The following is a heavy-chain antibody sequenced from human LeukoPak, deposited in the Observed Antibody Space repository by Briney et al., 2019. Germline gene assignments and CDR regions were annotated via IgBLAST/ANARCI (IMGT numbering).Heavy chain of an antibody. CDR3: ASPRSEGYCSSTSSRCMGHFDY. CDR2: IYYSGGT. D-gene: IGHD2-2*01. J-gene: IGHJ4*02. CDR1: GGSISSSSYY. Sequence: SETLSLTCTVSGGSISSSSYYWGWIRQPPGKGLEWIGSIYYSGGTYYNPSLKSRVTISVDTSKNQFSLKLSSVTAADTAVYYCASPRSEGYCSSTSSRCMGHFDYWGQGTLVTVSS. V-gene: IGHV4-39*01.